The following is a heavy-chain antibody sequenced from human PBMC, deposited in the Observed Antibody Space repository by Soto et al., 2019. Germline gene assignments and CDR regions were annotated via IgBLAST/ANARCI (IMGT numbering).Heavy chain of an antibody. Sequence: ASVKVSCKASGYTFTNYGINWLRQARGQGIEWMGWFNPKNGNTNYAQTFEGRLTLTTDTSTSTAFMELSNLRSDDTAFYYCARADFGEPYDSWGPRTLV. D-gene: IGHD3-10*01. J-gene: IGHJ4*02. CDR2: FNPKNGNT. CDR3: ARADFGEPYDS. CDR1: GYTFTNYG. V-gene: IGHV1-18*01.